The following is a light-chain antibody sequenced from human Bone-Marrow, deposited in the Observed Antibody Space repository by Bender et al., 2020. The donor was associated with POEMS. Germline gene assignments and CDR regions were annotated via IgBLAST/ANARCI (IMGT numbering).Light chain of an antibody. CDR3: CSYAGDYGYV. J-gene: IGLJ1*01. CDR2: EGS. V-gene: IGLV2-23*01. Sequence: QSALTQPASVSGSPGQSITISCTGTSNDVGRHNLVSWYQQHPGKAPKLIIYEGSKRPSGVSTRLSGSKSGNTASLTISGLQAEDQADYYCCSYAGDYGYVFGTGTKVTVL. CDR1: SNDVGRHNL.